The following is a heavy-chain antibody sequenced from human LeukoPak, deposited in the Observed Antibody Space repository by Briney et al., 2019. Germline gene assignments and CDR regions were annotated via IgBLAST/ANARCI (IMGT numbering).Heavy chain of an antibody. CDR2: LRGDGET. J-gene: IGHJ4*02. CDR1: GFTFSSYA. V-gene: IGHV3-23*01. D-gene: IGHD3-16*01. CDR3: AKASWVSRADAVL. Sequence: GGSLRLSCAASGFTFSSYAMSWVRQAPARGLEWVSSLRGDGETFYIDSVKGRFTFSRDESRNTVYLQLNNLRVEDTAVYFCAKASWVSRADAVLWGQGTLVTVSS.